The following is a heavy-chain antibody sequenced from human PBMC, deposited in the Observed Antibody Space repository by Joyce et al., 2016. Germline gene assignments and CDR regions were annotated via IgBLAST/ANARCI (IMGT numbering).Heavy chain of an antibody. CDR1: ELTFRSYA. CDR3: AKLLYAQYYYGMDV. V-gene: IGHV3-23*01. CDR2: ISGSGGST. D-gene: IGHD2/OR15-2a*01. Sequence: EVQVLESGGGLVQTGGSLRLSCAASELTFRSYAMTWVRQAQGKGLECVSAISGSGGSTHYADSVNGRFTISRDNSKNTLYLQMNSLRAEDTAIYYCAKLLYAQYYYGMDVWGQGTTVTVSS. J-gene: IGHJ6*02.